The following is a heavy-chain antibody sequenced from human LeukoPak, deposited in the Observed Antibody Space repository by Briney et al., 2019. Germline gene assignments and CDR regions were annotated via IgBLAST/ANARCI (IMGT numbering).Heavy chain of an antibody. CDR3: ARVPLRFLEPFDY. J-gene: IGHJ4*02. V-gene: IGHV4-34*01. Sequence: SETLSLTCAVYGGSFIGYYWSWIRQPPGKGLVWSGEINHSGGANYNPSLKSRVTISADTSKSQFSLKLGSVTAADTAVYYCARVPLRFLEPFDYWGQGTLVTVSS. D-gene: IGHD3-3*01. CDR1: GGSFIGYY. CDR2: INHSGGA.